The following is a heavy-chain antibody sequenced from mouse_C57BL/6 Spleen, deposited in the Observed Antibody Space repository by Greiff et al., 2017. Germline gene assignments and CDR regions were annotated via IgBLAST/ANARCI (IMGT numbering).Heavy chain of an antibody. J-gene: IGHJ2*01. CDR1: GYTFTDYY. D-gene: IGHD2-4*01. V-gene: IGHV1-26*01. CDR2: INPNNGGT. CDR3: ASSYYDYGGNY. Sequence: VQLQQSGPELVKPGASVKISCKASGYTFTDYYMNWVKQSHGKSLEWIGDINPNNGGTSYNQKFKGKATLTVDKSSSTAYMELRSLTSEDSAVYYCASSYYDYGGNYWGQGTTLTVSS.